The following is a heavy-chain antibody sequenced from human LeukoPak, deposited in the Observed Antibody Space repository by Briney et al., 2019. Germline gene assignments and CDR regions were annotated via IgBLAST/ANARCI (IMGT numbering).Heavy chain of an antibody. CDR1: GFTVSDNY. CDR2: IYSGGST. V-gene: IGHV3-66*01. D-gene: IGHD5-18*01. J-gene: IGHJ4*02. CDR3: ARDPGYSYGLDY. Sequence: PGGSLRLSCAASGFTVSDNYMSWVRQAPGKGLEWVSVIYSGGSTNYADSVKGRFTISRDNSKNTLYLQMNSPRADDTAVYYCARDPGYSYGLDYWGQGTLVTVSS.